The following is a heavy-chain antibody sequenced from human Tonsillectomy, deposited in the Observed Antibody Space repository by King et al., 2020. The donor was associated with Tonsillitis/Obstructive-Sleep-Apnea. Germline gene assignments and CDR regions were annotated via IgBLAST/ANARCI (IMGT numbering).Heavy chain of an antibody. Sequence: VQLQQWGAGLLKPSETLSLTCAVYGGSFSGYYWSCIRQPPGKGLEWIGEINHSGSTNYNPSLKSRVTISVDTSKNQFSLKLSSVTAADTAVYYCATQQRESPNIVVVPAAIESRFDPWGQGTLVTVSS. CDR1: GGSFSGYY. J-gene: IGHJ5*02. V-gene: IGHV4-34*01. CDR2: INHSGST. CDR3: ATQQRESPNIVVVPAAIESRFDP. D-gene: IGHD2-2*02.